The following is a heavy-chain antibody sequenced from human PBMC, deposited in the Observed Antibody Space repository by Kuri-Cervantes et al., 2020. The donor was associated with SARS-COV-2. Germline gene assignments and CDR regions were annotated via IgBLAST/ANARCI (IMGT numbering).Heavy chain of an antibody. CDR3: ARGVPVRGSIPVGAGTFDY. D-gene: IGHD3-16*01. CDR2: IYTSGST. J-gene: IGHJ4*02. CDR1: GGSISSYY. Sequence: SETLSLPCTVSGGSISSYYWSWIRQPPGKGLEWIGYIYTSGSTNYNPSLKSRVTMSVDTSKNQFSLKLSSVTAADTAVYYCARGVPVRGSIPVGAGTFDYWGQGTLVTVSS. V-gene: IGHV4-4*08.